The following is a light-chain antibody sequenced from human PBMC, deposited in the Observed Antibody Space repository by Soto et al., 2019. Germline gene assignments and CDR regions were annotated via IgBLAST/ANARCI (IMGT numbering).Light chain of an antibody. CDR2: EDT. CDR3: QAWDSSPAV. V-gene: IGLV3-1*01. Sequence: SYELTQPPSVSVSPGQTASITCSGDKLGGRFVCWYQQKPGQSPVLVMYEDTKRPSGIPERFSGSNSGNTAILTISGTLAMDEADYYCQAWDSSPAVFGTGTKLTVL. CDR1: KLGGRF. J-gene: IGLJ1*01.